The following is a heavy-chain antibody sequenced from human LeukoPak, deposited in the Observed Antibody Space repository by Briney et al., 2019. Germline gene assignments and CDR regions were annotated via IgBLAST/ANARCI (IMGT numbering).Heavy chain of an antibody. CDR2: TRNKANSYTT. V-gene: IGHV3-72*01. J-gene: IGHJ4*02. CDR3: ARGTYDYGDYGGFDY. CDR1: GFTFSDHY. D-gene: IGHD4-17*01. Sequence: GGSLRLSCAASGFTFSDHYMDWVRQAPGKGLEWVGRTRNKANSYTTEYAASVKGIFTISRDDSKNSLYLQMNSLKTEDTAVYYCARGTYDYGDYGGFDYWGQGTLVTVSS.